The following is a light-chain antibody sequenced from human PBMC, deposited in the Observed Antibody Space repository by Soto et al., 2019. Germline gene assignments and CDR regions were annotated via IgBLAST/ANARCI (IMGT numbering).Light chain of an antibody. CDR2: KAS. CDR3: QQYNSYPCT. CDR1: QTISTW. J-gene: IGKJ1*01. Sequence: IQMTQSPSTLSASVGDRVTFTCRASQTISTWLAWYQQQPGEAHKLLIYKASTLEVGVPSRFSASGSGTEFTLTINTLQPADFATYYCQQYNSYPCTFGQGTQV. V-gene: IGKV1-5*03.